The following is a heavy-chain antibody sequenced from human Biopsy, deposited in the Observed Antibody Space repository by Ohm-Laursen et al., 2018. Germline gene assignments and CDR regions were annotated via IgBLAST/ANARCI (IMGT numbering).Heavy chain of an antibody. V-gene: IGHV1-46*01. J-gene: IGHJ4*02. D-gene: IGHD6-19*01. CDR3: ARNTGWYGDLYYFDY. Sequence: SVKVSCEASGYSFTSYYMHWVRQAPGQGLEWMGMINPSGSTTSYPQIFQGRVTMTRDTSKSTVYMELSSLRSADTAVYFCARNTGWYGDLYYFDYWGQGTLVTVSS. CDR2: INPSGSTT. CDR1: GYSFTSYY.